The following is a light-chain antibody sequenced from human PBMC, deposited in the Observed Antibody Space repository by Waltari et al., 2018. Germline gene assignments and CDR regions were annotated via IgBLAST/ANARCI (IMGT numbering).Light chain of an antibody. J-gene: IGKJ2*01. V-gene: IGKV3-15*01. Sequence: EIVMTQSPATLSVSPGDRATLSCRASQSVSSNLAWYQQKPGQAPRLLIYGASTRATGIPARFRGSGSGTEFTLTISSLQSEDFAVYYCQQYNNWPRHTFGQGTKLEIK. CDR2: GAS. CDR3: QQYNNWPRHT. CDR1: QSVSSN.